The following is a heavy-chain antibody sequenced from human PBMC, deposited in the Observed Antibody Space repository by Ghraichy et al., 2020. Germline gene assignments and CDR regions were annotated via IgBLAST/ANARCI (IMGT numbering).Heavy chain of an antibody. Sequence: ETLSLTCTVSGGSISSSGNYWRWIRQAPGKGLEWVAYIKQDGSETYYVDCVKGRFTISRDNAENSLYLQMNSLRAEDTAMDYCARARSTVTTSWAWFDPWGQGTLVTVSS. CDR3: ARARSTVTTSWAWFDP. D-gene: IGHD4-17*01. J-gene: IGHJ5*02. V-gene: IGHV3-7*01. CDR2: IKQDGSET. CDR1: GGSISSSG.